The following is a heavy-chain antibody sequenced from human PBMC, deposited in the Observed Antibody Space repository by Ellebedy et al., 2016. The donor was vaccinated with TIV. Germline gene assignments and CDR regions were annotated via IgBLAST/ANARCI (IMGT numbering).Heavy chain of an antibody. J-gene: IGHJ3*02. V-gene: IGHV3-23*01. CDR3: AKIWYGRNVDPFDI. Sequence: GGSLRLSXSATGFGFSGYAMSWVRQAPGKGLEWVSSISYNSAKTYYADSVKGRFTVSRDNSKNTLYLQMNGLRAEDTAVYYCAKIWYGRNVDPFDIWGQGTMVTVSS. D-gene: IGHD1-14*01. CDR2: ISYNSAKT. CDR1: GFGFSGYA.